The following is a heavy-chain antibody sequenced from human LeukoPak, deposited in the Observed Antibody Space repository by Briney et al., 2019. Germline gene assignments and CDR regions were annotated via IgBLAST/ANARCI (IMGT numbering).Heavy chain of an antibody. Sequence: ASVKVSCKASGYTFTGYYMHWVRQAPGQGLEWMGWINPNSGGTNYAQKFQGRVTMTRDTSISTAYMELSRLRSDDTAVYYCASRYCSGGSCPPGPDAFDIWGQGTMVTVSS. CDR2: INPNSGGT. CDR3: ASRYCSGGSCPPGPDAFDI. D-gene: IGHD2-15*01. J-gene: IGHJ3*02. CDR1: GYTFTGYY. V-gene: IGHV1-2*02.